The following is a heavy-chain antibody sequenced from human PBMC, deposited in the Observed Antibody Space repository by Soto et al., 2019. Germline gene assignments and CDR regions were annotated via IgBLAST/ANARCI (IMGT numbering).Heavy chain of an antibody. D-gene: IGHD3-3*01. V-gene: IGHV1-58*01. J-gene: IGHJ4*02. CDR1: GFTLTSAD. CDR3: AADWSNRPFDF. CDR2: IVGGSGST. Sequence: QMQLVQSGPEVKKPGTSVKVSCKASGFTLTSADVQWVRQTRGQRLEWIGWIVGGSGSTNYAQQFQGRLAITRDMSTSPVYMELSSLRSEDTAVYYCAADWSNRPFDFWGQGTLVTVSS.